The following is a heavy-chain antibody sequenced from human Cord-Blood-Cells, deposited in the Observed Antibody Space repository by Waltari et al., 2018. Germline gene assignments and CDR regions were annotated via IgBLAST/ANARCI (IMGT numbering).Heavy chain of an antibody. CDR3: ARSRNFDY. CDR2: IYYSGST. CDR1: GGSLSSSSYH. J-gene: IGHJ4*02. D-gene: IGHD6-6*01. Sequence: QLQLQESGPGLVKPSETLSLTCPVSGGSLSSSSYHWGWIRQPPGKGLEWIGSIYYSGSTYYNPSLKSRVTISVDTSKNQFSLKLSSVTAADTAVYYCARSRNFDYWGQGTLVTVSS. V-gene: IGHV4-39*01.